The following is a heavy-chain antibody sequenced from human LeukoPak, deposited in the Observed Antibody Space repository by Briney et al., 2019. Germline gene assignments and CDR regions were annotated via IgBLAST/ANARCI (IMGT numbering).Heavy chain of an antibody. Sequence: SETLSLTCAVYGGSFSGYYWSWIRQPPGKGLEWIGEINHSGSTNYNPSLKSRVTISVDTSKNQFSLKLSSVTAADTAVYYCARPTLGYCSSTSCYQNYYYYMDVWGKGTTVTVSS. CDR1: GGSFSGYY. CDR2: INHSGST. J-gene: IGHJ6*03. V-gene: IGHV4-34*01. D-gene: IGHD2-2*01. CDR3: ARPTLGYCSSTSCYQNYYYYMDV.